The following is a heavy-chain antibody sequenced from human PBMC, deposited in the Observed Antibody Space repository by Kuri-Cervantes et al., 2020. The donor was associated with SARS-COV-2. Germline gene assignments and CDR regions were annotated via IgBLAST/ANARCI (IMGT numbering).Heavy chain of an antibody. D-gene: IGHD6-6*01. Sequence: SETLSLTCTVSGGSISSSSYYWSWIRQPPGKGLEWIGEINHSGSTNYNPSPKSRVTISVDKSKNQFSLKLSSVTSADTAVYYCARRSAARPRGLFDYWGQGTLVTVSS. J-gene: IGHJ4*02. CDR1: GGSISSSSYY. CDR3: ARRSAARPRGLFDY. CDR2: INHSGST. V-gene: IGHV4-39*01.